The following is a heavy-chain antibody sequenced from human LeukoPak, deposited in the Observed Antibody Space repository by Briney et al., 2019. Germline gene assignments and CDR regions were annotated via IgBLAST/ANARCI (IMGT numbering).Heavy chain of an antibody. CDR1: GGSISSGGYY. CDR3: ARAPLGYYYGSGSFNWFDP. V-gene: IGHV4-31*03. CDR2: IYYSGST. Sequence: SETLSLTCTVSGGSISSGGYYWSWIRQHPGKGLEWIGYIYYSGSTYYNPSLKSRVTISVDTSKNQFPLKLSSVTAADTAVYYCARAPLGYYYGSGSFNWFDPWGQGTLVTVSS. D-gene: IGHD3-10*01. J-gene: IGHJ5*02.